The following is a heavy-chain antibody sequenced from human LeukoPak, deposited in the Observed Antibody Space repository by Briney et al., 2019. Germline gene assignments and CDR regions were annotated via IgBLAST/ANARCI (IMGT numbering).Heavy chain of an antibody. D-gene: IGHD2-8*02. CDR1: GGSFSGYY. J-gene: IGHJ6*02. V-gene: IGHV4-34*01. CDR3: ARGEYCTGDTCNGGRGPIYAMDV. Sequence: NPSETLSLTCAVYGGSFSGYYWSWIRQPPGKGLEWIGEINHSGSTNYNPSLKSRVTISVDTSKNQFSLQLTSVTPEATAVYYCARGEYCTGDTCNGGRGPIYAMDVWGQGTTVTVSS. CDR2: INHSGST.